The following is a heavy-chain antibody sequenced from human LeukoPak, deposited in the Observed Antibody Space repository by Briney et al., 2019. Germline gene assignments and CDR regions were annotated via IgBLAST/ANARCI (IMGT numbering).Heavy chain of an antibody. D-gene: IGHD3-16*02. J-gene: IGHJ4*02. V-gene: IGHV1-69*05. CDR1: GGTFSSYA. Sequence: SVKVSCKASGGTFSSYAISWVRQAPGQGLEWMGGIIPIFGTANYAQKFQGRVTITTDESTSTAYMELSSLRSEDTAVYYCAISYDYVWGSYRSHFDYWGQGTLVTVSS. CDR2: IIPIFGTA. CDR3: AISYDYVWGSYRSHFDY.